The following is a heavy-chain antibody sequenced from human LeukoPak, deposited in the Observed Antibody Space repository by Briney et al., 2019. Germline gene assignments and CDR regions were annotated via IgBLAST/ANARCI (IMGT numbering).Heavy chain of an antibody. CDR1: GYTFTGYY. D-gene: IGHD3-22*01. V-gene: IGHV1-2*02. Sequence: RASVKVSCKASGYTFTGYYMHWVRQAPGQGLEWMGWINPNSGGTNYEQKFQGRVTMTRDTSISTAYMELSRLRSDDTAVYYCARADPFFDSSGYHYAFDIWGQGTMVTVSS. CDR2: INPNSGGT. CDR3: ARADPFFDSSGYHYAFDI. J-gene: IGHJ3*02.